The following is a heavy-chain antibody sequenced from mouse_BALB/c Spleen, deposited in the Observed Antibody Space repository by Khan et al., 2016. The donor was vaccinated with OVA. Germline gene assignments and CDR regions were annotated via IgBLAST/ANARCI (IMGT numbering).Heavy chain of an antibody. Sequence: QVRLQQSGAELAKPGASVKMSCKASGYTFTSYWMHWVKQRPGQGLEWIGYINPSTGYTEYNQRFKDKATLTADKSSSTAYMQLSSLTSEESAVYYCANHGSSSAWLTYWGQGTLGTVSA. D-gene: IGHD1-1*01. J-gene: IGHJ3*01. CDR1: GYTFTSYW. V-gene: IGHV1-7*01. CDR2: INPSTGYT. CDR3: ANHGSSSAWLTY.